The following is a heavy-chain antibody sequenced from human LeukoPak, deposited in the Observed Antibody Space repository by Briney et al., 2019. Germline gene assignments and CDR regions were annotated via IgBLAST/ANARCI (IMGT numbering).Heavy chain of an antibody. CDR3: AREGGPYRPLDY. CDR2: VNLQGST. CDR1: GDSITSTNY. V-gene: IGHV4-4*02. Sequence: SGTLSLTCGVSGDSITSTNYWTWVRQPPGKGLEWIGEVNLQGSTNYNPSLMGRVAISVGMSENHISLQLTSVTAADTAVYYCAREGGPYRPLDYSGQGTLVTVSS. J-gene: IGHJ4*02.